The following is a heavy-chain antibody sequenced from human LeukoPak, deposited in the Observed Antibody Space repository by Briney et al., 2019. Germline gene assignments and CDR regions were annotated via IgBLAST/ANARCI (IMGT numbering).Heavy chain of an antibody. CDR2: IRYDGSNK. J-gene: IGHJ4*02. CDR1: GFTFSSYG. D-gene: IGHD3-10*01. CDR3: AKDTYYYGSGSYYNLADY. Sequence: GGSLRLSCAASGFTFSSYGMHGVRQAPGKGLEWVAFIRYDGSNKYYADSVKGRVTISRDNSKNTLYLQMNSLRAEDTAVYYCAKDTYYYGSGSYYNLADYWGQGTLVTVSS. V-gene: IGHV3-30*02.